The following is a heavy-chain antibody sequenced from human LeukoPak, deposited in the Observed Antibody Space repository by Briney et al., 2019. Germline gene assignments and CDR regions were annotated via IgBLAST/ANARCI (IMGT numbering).Heavy chain of an antibody. CDR1: GFTFNTYT. J-gene: IGHJ4*02. D-gene: IGHD2-8*02. CDR2: ISNSGGST. V-gene: IGHV3-23*01. CDR3: ATYRQVLLPFES. Sequence: GGSLRLSCAASGFTFNTYTMYWVRQAPGKGLEWVSGISNSGGSTYYADSVKGRFTISRDNSKSTLSLQMNSLRAEDTAIYYCATYRQVLLPFESWGQGTLVTVSS.